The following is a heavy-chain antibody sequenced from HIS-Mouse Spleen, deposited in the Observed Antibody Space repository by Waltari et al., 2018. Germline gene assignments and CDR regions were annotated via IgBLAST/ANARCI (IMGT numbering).Heavy chain of an antibody. CDR1: GFTFSSYA. Sequence: EVQLLESGGGLVQPGGSLRLSCAASGFTFSSYAMSWVRQAPGKGRGWVSGMSGSVGSTYSADSVKGRFTISRDNAKNTLYLQMNSLRAEDTAVYYCAKSRGGDCYDYWGQGTLVTVSS. CDR2: MSGSVGST. CDR3: AKSRGGDCYDY. D-gene: IGHD2-21*01. V-gene: IGHV3-23*01. J-gene: IGHJ4*02.